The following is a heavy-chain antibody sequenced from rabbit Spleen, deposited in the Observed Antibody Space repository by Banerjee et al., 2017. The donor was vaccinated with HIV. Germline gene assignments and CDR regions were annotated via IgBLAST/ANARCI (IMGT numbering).Heavy chain of an antibody. J-gene: IGHJ4*01. D-gene: IGHD2-1*01. CDR1: GFDFSSYS. CDR3: ARWDSYDDYSEKGYLNL. Sequence: QLKETGGGLVQPGGSLTLSCKTSGFDFSSYSMSWVRQAPGKGLEWIGAIYTGRGGTDYANWVNGRFTISSDNAQYTVDLQLNRLTAADTATYFCARWDSYDDYSEKGYLNLWGPGTLVTVS. CDR2: IYTGRGGT. V-gene: IGHV1S7*01.